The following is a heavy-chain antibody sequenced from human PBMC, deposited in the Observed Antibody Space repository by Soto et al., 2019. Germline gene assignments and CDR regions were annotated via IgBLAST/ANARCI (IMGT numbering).Heavy chain of an antibody. CDR1: GFSLSTSGVG. D-gene: IGHD3-22*01. Sequence: QITLKESGPTLVKPTQTLTLTCTFSGFSLSTSGVGVGWIRQPPGKALEWLALIYWDDDKRYSPSLKSRLTITKDTSKNQVVLTMTNMDPVDTATYYCAHRPYDSSGYYSRAHNWFDPWGQGTLVTVSS. CDR3: AHRPYDSSGYYSRAHNWFDP. J-gene: IGHJ5*02. V-gene: IGHV2-5*02. CDR2: IYWDDDK.